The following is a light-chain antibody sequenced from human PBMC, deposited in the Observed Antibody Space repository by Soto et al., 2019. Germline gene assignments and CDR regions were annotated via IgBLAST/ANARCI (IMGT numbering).Light chain of an antibody. J-gene: IGKJ3*01. V-gene: IGKV3-20*01. Sequence: EIVLTQSPGTLSLSPGERATLSCRASQSVSRSYLAWYQQKPGQAPRLLIYGASNRATGIPDRFSGSGSGTDFTLTINRLEPEDFAVYYCPQYDSSPLFTFGPGTKVDIK. CDR2: GAS. CDR3: PQYDSSPLFT. CDR1: QSVSRSY.